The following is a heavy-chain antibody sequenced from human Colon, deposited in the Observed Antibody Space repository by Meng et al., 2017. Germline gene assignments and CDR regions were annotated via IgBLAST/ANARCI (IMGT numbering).Heavy chain of an antibody. D-gene: IGHD2-8*01. CDR2: VYNSGNNA. Sequence: DACPVLVKPLETLSLPCRLSGGSISNYYLSWIRQPPGRGLEWIGHVYNSGNNAKYNSSLESRVTMSVDMSKNQFSLKLSSVTAADTAVYYCARGYMYFDFDPWGRGTLVTVSS. J-gene: IGHJ5*02. V-gene: IGHV4-59*01. CDR3: ARGYMYFDFDP. CDR1: GGSISNYY.